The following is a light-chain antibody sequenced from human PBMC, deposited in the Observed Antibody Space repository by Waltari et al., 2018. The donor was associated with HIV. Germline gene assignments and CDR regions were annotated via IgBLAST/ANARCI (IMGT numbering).Light chain of an antibody. CDR1: SLRNYY. CDR3: ASRDNNGKRVL. Sequence: SSELTQDPAVSVALGQTVTITCQGDSLRNYYASWHQQKPGQAPILVIYYKNTRPSGIPDRFSGSTSGNTASLTITVSQAEDEADYYCASRDNNGKRVLFGGGTKVTVL. J-gene: IGLJ3*02. CDR2: YKN. V-gene: IGLV3-19*01.